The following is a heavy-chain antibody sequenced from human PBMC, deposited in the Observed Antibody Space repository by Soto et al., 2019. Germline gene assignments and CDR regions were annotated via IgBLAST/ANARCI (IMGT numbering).Heavy chain of an antibody. Sequence: PSQTLSLTCAIFGDSVSSNSAAWNWIRQSPSRGLEWLGRTYYRSKWYNDYAVSVKSRITINPDTSKNQSSLQLNSVTPEDTAVYYCAVEYSSSSGDYFDYWGQGTLVTVSS. V-gene: IGHV6-1*01. CDR3: AVEYSSSSGDYFDY. CDR2: TYYRSKWYN. J-gene: IGHJ4*02. CDR1: GDSVSSNSAA. D-gene: IGHD6-6*01.